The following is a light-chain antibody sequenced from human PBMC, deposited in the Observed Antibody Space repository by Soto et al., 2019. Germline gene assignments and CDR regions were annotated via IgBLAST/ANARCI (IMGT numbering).Light chain of an antibody. J-gene: IGKJ2*01. CDR1: QSISYW. CDR2: KAS. V-gene: IGKV1-5*03. CDR3: QQYNTYYT. Sequence: DIQMTQSPTTLSASVGDTVTITCRASQSISYWLAWYQQKPGKAPNLLIYKASILESGVPSRFSGSGSETESTLTISSLQPDDFGTYYCQQYNTYYTFGQGTNLEIK.